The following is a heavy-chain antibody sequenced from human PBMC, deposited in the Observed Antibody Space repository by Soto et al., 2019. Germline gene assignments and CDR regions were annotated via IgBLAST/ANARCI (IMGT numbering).Heavy chain of an antibody. J-gene: IGHJ3*02. V-gene: IGHV4-39*01. CDR3: VRYARINMKPYSPEGFHI. CDR1: GDSISSSNSH. Sequence: PSETLSLTCTCSGDSISSSNSHWGWTRQPPGKGLEYIGSVYYGGAIFYSGNIYYNPSLKSRVTISVDTSKNQFSLRLSSVTAADTGVYYCVRYARINMKPYSPEGFHIWGQGTMVTVSS. D-gene: IGHD3-3*02. CDR2: VYYGGAIFYSGNI.